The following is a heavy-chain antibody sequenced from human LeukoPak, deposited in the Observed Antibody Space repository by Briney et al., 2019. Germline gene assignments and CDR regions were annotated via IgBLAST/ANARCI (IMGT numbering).Heavy chain of an antibody. V-gene: IGHV3-73*01. CDR3: TSRPSITMVDY. Sequence: GGSLRLSCAASGFTFSGSAMHWVRQASGKGLEWVGRIRSKANSYATAYAASVKGRFTIPRDDSKDTAYLQMNSLKTEDTAVYYCTSRPSITMVDYWGQGTLVTVSS. CDR2: IRSKANSYAT. D-gene: IGHD3-10*01. CDR1: GFTFSGSA. J-gene: IGHJ4*02.